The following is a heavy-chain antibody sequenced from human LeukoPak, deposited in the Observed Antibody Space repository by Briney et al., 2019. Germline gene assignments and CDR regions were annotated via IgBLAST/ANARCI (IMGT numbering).Heavy chain of an antibody. CDR3: ARHLKDSSGWYFDY. V-gene: IGHV4-39*01. J-gene: IGHJ4*02. CDR1: GGSISSSSYY. Sequence: SEPLSLTCTVSGGSISSSSYYWGWIRQPPGKGLEWIGSIYYSGSTYYNPSLKSRVTISVDTSKNQFSLKLSSVTAADTAVYYCARHLKDSSGWYFDYWGQGTLVTVSS. CDR2: IYYSGST. D-gene: IGHD6-19*01.